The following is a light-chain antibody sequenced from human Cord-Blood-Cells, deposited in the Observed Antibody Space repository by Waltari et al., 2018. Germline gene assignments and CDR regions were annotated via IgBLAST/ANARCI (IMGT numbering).Light chain of an antibody. J-gene: IGLJ2*01. V-gene: IGLV3-25*03. CDR1: ALPKHY. Sequence: SYELTQPPSVSVSPGQTARITCSGDALPKHYAYWYQQKPGQAPVLVISKDSERPSGIPERFSGSSSGTTVTLTISGVQAEDEADYYCQSADSSGVVFGGGTKLTVL. CDR2: KDS. CDR3: QSADSSGVV.